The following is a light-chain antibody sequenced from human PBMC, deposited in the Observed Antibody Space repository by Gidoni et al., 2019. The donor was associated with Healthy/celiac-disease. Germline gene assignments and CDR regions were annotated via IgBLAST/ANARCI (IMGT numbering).Light chain of an antibody. CDR3: QQRSNWPPSIT. Sequence: ILLTQSSATLSLSPGERATLSCRASQSVSSYFAWYQQKPGQAPRLLIYDASNRATGIPARFSGSGSGTDFTLTISSLEPEDFAVYYCQQRSNWPPSITFGQXTRLEIK. CDR2: DAS. CDR1: QSVSSY. V-gene: IGKV3-11*01. J-gene: IGKJ5*01.